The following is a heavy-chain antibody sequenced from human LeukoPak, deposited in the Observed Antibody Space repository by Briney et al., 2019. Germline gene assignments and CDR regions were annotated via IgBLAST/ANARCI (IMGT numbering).Heavy chain of an antibody. J-gene: IGHJ4*02. CDR3: ARVERPYGGIDY. Sequence: SETLSLTCTVSGGSFSSYYWSWVGQPAGKGLEGIGRIYTSGSTNYNPSLTSGGTISVDTSNTQFSLKLSSVPAADTAVYYCARVERPYGGIDYWGQGTLVTVSS. D-gene: IGHD4-23*01. CDR1: GGSFSSYY. CDR2: IYTSGST. V-gene: IGHV4-4*07.